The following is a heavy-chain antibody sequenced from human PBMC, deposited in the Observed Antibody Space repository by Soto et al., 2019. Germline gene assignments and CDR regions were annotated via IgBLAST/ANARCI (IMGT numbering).Heavy chain of an antibody. J-gene: IGHJ3*02. D-gene: IGHD4-17*01. CDR3: ARSYPDYGYAFDI. Sequence: QVQLVQSGAEVKKPGASVKVSCKASGYTFTSYYMHWVRQAPGQGLEWMGIINPSGGSTSYAQKFQGRVTMTRDTSTSTVYMELRSLRSEDTAVYYCARSYPDYGYAFDIWGQGTMVTVSS. CDR1: GYTFTSYY. V-gene: IGHV1-46*03. CDR2: INPSGGST.